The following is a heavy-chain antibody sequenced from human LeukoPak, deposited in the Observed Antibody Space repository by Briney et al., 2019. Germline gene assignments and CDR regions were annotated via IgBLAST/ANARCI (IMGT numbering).Heavy chain of an antibody. J-gene: IGHJ6*02. CDR1: GGTFSSYA. V-gene: IGHV1-69*13. CDR3: ARGTPAPRGYSYGTTLNYYYYGMDV. CDR2: IIPIFGTA. Sequence: SVKVSCKASGGTFSSYAISWVRQAPGQGLEWMGGIIPIFGTANYAQKFQGRVTITADESTSTAYMELSSLGSEDTAVYYCARGTPAPRGYSYGTTLNYYYYGMDVWGQGTTVTVSS. D-gene: IGHD5-18*01.